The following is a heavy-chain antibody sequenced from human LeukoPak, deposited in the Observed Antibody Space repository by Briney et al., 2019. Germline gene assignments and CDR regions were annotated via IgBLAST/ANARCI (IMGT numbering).Heavy chain of an antibody. D-gene: IGHD2-21*01. CDR1: GGTFSSYA. CDR3: VGGVAPGY. CDR2: INPSGGST. Sequence: ASVKVSCKASGGTFSSYAISWVRQAPGQGLEWMGIINPSGGSTSYAQKFQGRVTMTRDTSTSTVYMELSSLRSEDTAVYYCVGGVAPGYWGQGTLVTVSS. J-gene: IGHJ4*02. V-gene: IGHV1-46*01.